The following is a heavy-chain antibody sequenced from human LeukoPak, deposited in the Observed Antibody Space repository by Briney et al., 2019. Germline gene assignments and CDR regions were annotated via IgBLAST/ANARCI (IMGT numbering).Heavy chain of an antibody. CDR1: GGTFSSYA. CDR2: IIPILGIA. D-gene: IGHD5-24*01. CDR3: ARESEMATIGNDY. Sequence: GSSVKVSCKASGGTFSSYAISWVRQAPGQGLEWMGRIIPILGIANYAQKFQGRVTITADKSTSTAYMELSSLRSEDTAVYYCARESEMATIGNDYWGQGTLSPSPQ. V-gene: IGHV1-69*04. J-gene: IGHJ4*02.